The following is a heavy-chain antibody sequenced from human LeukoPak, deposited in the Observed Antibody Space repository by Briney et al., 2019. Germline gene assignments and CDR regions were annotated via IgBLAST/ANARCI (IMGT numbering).Heavy chain of an antibody. J-gene: IGHJ5*02. CDR3: AKNALAAAGILDWFDP. D-gene: IGHD6-13*01. V-gene: IGHV3-23*01. Sequence: GGSLRLSCAASGFTFSSYAMSWVRQAPGKGLGWVSAISGSGGSTYYADSVKGRFTISRDNSKNTLYLQMNSLRAEDTAVYYCAKNALAAAGILDWFDPWGQGTLVTVSS. CDR2: ISGSGGST. CDR1: GFTFSSYA.